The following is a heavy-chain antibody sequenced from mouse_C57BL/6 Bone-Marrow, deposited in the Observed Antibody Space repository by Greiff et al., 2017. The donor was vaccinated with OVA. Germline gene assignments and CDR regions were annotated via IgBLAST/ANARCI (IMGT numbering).Heavy chain of an antibody. Sequence: VQLQQSGAELVKPGASVKMSCKASGYTFTSYWITWVKQSPGQGLEWIGDIYPGSGSTNYNEKIKSKATLTVDTSSSTANMQLSSLTSEDTAVYYCARERGSYYGNWAWFAYWGQGTLVTVSA. CDR3: ARERGSYYGNWAWFAY. V-gene: IGHV1-55*01. CDR1: GYTFTSYW. D-gene: IGHD2-1*01. CDR2: IYPGSGST. J-gene: IGHJ3*01.